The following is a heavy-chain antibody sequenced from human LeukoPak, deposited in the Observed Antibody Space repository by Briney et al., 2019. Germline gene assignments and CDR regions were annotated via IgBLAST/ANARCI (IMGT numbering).Heavy chain of an antibody. J-gene: IGHJ4*02. Sequence: SETLSLTCTVSGGSISGYYWSWIRQPPGKGLEWIGYIFYSGSTNYNPSLKSRVTISVDTSKNQFFLKLSSVTAADTAVYYCARGEWDLLFDYWGQGTLVTVSS. D-gene: IGHD1-26*01. CDR2: IFYSGST. CDR1: GGSISGYY. V-gene: IGHV4-59*01. CDR3: ARGEWDLLFDY.